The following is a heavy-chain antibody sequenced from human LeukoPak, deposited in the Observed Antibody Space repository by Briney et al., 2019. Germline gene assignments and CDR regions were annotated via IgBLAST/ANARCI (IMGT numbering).Heavy chain of an antibody. J-gene: IGHJ3*02. V-gene: IGHV4-34*01. CDR1: GGSISSYY. CDR2: INHSGST. Sequence: PSETLSLTCTVSGGSISSYYWSWIRQPPGKGLEWIGEINHSGSTNYNPSLKSRVTISVDTSKNQFSLKLSSVTAADTAVYYCAAPRRYYDFWSGLRDAFDIWGQGTMVTVSS. D-gene: IGHD3-3*01. CDR3: AAPRRYYDFWSGLRDAFDI.